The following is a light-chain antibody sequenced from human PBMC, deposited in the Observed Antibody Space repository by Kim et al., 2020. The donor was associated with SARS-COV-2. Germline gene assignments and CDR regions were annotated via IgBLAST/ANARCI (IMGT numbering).Light chain of an antibody. CDR2: QDS. Sequence: SYELTQPPSVSVTPGQTASITCSGDNLGAKYVSWYQQNPGQSPVLVTSQDSKRPSEIPERFSGSNSGNTATLTISGTQAMDEADYYCQAWDSRAVIFGGG. J-gene: IGLJ2*01. CDR3: QAWDSRAVI. V-gene: IGLV3-1*01. CDR1: NLGAKY.